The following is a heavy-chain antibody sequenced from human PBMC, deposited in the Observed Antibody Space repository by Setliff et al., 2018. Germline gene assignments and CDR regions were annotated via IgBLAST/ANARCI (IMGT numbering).Heavy chain of an antibody. CDR3: AGAGGNSDYFDY. J-gene: IGHJ4*02. Sequence: PGGSLRLSCAASGFSFSGSAVYWVRQASVKGLEWIGRIRGRTDNYATAYAASVKGRLTISRDDSKNTAYLQMNSLKIEDTAVYYCAGAGGNSDYFDYWGQGTLVTVSS. D-gene: IGHD2-21*02. V-gene: IGHV3-73*01. CDR1: GFSFSGSA. CDR2: IRGRTDNYAT.